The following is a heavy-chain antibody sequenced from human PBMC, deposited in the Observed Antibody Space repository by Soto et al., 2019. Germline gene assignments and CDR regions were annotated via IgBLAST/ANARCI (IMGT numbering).Heavy chain of an antibody. Sequence: GASVTVSCQASGYTYTSYDINWVRQATGQGLEWMGWMNPNSGNTGYAQKFQGRVTMTRNTSISTAYMELSSLRSEDTAVYYCARNQRGLYCSSTSCTTPYYYYYMDVWGKGTTVTVSS. CDR1: GYTYTSYD. V-gene: IGHV1-8*01. CDR2: MNPNSGNT. CDR3: ARNQRGLYCSSTSCTTPYYYYYMDV. D-gene: IGHD2-2*01. J-gene: IGHJ6*03.